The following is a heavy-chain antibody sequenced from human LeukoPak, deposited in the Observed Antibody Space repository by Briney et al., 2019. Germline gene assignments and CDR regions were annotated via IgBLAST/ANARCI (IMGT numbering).Heavy chain of an antibody. D-gene: IGHD4-17*01. CDR2: ISSSSSYI. CDR3: ARYPPYGYYFDY. J-gene: IGHJ4*02. Sequence: GGSLRLSCAASGFTFSSYSMNWVRQAPGKGLEWVSSISSSSSYIYYADSVKGRFTISRDNAKNSLYLQMNSLRAEDTAVYYCARYPPYGYYFDYWGQGTLVTVSS. CDR1: GFTFSSYS. V-gene: IGHV3-21*01.